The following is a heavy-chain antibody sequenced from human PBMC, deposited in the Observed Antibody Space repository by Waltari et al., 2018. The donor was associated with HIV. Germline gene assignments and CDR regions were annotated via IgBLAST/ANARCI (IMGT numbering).Heavy chain of an antibody. CDR2: IKQDGSEK. CDR3: ATSRTFDY. Sequence: EVLLVESGGGLVQPGGSLRLSCTASGFMFTSYWMSWVRQAPGKGLEWVANIKQDGSEKYYVDSVKCRFTISRDNAKNSLYLQMNSLRAEDTAMYYCATSRTFDYWGQGTLVTVSS. V-gene: IGHV3-7*02. D-gene: IGHD2-2*01. CDR1: GFMFTSYW. J-gene: IGHJ4*02.